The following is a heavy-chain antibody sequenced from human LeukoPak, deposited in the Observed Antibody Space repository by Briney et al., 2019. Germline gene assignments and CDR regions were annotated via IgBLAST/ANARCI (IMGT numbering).Heavy chain of an antibody. J-gene: IGHJ5*02. V-gene: IGHV4-59*01. D-gene: IGHD4/OR15-4a*01. CDR2: IYYSGST. Sequence: SENLSLTCTVSGGSISSYYWSWIRQPPGKGLEWIGYIYYSGSTNYNPSLKSRVTISVDTSKNQFSLKLSSVTAADTAVYYCARDQLTNWFDPRGQGTLVTVSS. CDR3: ARDQLTNWFDP. CDR1: GGSISSYY.